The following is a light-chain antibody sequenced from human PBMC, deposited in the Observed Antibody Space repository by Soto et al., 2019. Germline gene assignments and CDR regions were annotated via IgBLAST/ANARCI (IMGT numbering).Light chain of an antibody. CDR1: QSIGSS. V-gene: IGKV1-5*01. Sequence: DIQMPQSPSTLSASVGDRVTITCRASQSIGSSLDWYQQKPGKAPKLLIFDGSSLERGVPSRFSGSGSGTAFTLTIRSLQPDDCSTYYGQQDKGYSRTFGQGTKGEIK. CDR2: DGS. J-gene: IGKJ1*01. CDR3: QQDKGYSRT.